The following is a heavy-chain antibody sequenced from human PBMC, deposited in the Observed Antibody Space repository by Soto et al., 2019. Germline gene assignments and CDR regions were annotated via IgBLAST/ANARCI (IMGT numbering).Heavy chain of an antibody. Sequence: QVQLVQSGAEVKKPGASVKVSCKASGYTFTSSGISWVRLAPGQGLEWMGWISAYNGNTNYAEKLQGRGTMTTDTSKSTAYMELRSRRSDDTAVYYCARHSSVDTAFDYWGQGTLVSVSS. J-gene: IGHJ4*02. V-gene: IGHV1-18*01. D-gene: IGHD5-18*01. CDR3: ARHSSVDTAFDY. CDR2: ISAYNGNT. CDR1: GYTFTSSG.